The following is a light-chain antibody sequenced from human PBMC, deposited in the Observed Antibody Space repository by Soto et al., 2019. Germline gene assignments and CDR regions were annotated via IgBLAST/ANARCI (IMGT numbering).Light chain of an antibody. Sequence: IVMTQSPATLSVSPGEGVTLSCRASQSVRSHLAWYQQKPDQPPRLLIYGASTRATGIPARFSGSGFGTEFTLTISSLQSEDFAVYYCQQYKNWPLFGQGTRLEIK. V-gene: IGKV3-15*01. CDR3: QQYKNWPL. CDR2: GAS. J-gene: IGKJ5*01. CDR1: QSVRSH.